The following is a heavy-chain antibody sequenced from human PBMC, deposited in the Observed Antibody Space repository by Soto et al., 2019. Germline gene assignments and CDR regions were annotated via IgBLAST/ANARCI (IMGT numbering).Heavy chain of an antibody. J-gene: IGHJ5*01. Sequence: SETLSLTCTVSGGSISSGGYYWSWIRQHPGKGLEWIGYIYYSGGTYYNPSLKSRVTISVDTSKNQFSLKLSSVTAADTAVYYCARTDYSNYFIRNWFDSWGQGTLVTVSS. CDR1: GGSISSGGYY. CDR3: ARTDYSNYFIRNWFDS. CDR2: IYYSGGT. V-gene: IGHV4-31*03. D-gene: IGHD4-4*01.